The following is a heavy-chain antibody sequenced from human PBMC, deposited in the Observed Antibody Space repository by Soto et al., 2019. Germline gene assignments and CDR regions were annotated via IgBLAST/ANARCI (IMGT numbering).Heavy chain of an antibody. CDR1: GYTFTRYG. J-gene: IGHJ6*02. D-gene: IGHD3-16*01. V-gene: IGHV1-18*01. CDR3: AMVDVYVTPSPQHV. CDR2: INTYNGNT. Sequence: QVQLVQSGAEVKNPGASVKASCKASGYTFTRYGIGWARQAPGQGLEWMGWINTYNGNTNYAQNVQGRVTLTTDTSASTAYMELRSLRSNDTAIYYCAMVDVYVTPSPQHVWGQGTTVIVSS.